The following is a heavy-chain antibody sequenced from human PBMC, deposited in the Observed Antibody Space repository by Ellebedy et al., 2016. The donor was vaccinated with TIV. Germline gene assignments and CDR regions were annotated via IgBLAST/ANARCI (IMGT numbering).Heavy chain of an antibody. J-gene: IGHJ3*02. CDR3: ARSYKRTERDAFDI. CDR2: IYYSGST. Sequence: MPSETLSLTCTVSGGSISSSDHYWGWIRQPPGKGLEWIGSIYYSGSTYYKPSLKSRVTISIDTSKNQFSLKLSSVTAADTAVYYCARSYKRTERDAFDIWGQGTMVTVSS. D-gene: IGHD1-14*01. V-gene: IGHV4-39*01. CDR1: GGSISSSDHY.